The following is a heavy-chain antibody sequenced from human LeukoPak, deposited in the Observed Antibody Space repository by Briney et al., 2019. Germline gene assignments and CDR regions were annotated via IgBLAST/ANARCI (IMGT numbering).Heavy chain of an antibody. CDR3: ARMLEGFGGPDY. V-gene: IGHV1-18*01. CDR1: GYTFTSYA. J-gene: IGHJ4*02. Sequence: ASVKVSCKASGYTFTSYAMNWVRQAPGQGREWMGWINAYHGNTNYAQKLQGGVTMTTDKSTSTAYMELSSLRSEDTAVYYCARMLEGFGGPDYWGQGTLVTVSS. D-gene: IGHD3-10*01. CDR2: INAYHGNT.